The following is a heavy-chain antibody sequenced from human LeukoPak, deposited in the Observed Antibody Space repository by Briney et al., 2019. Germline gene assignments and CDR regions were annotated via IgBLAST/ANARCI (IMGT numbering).Heavy chain of an antibody. J-gene: IGHJ6*02. V-gene: IGHV1-69*04. D-gene: IGHD3-3*01. CDR3: ARDVITIFGVVIGDYYYGMDV. CDR2: IIPILGIA. CDR1: GGTFSSYA. Sequence: SVKVSCEASGGTFSSYAISWVRQAPGQGLEWMGRIIPILGIANYAQKFQGRVTITADKSTSTAYMELSSLRSEDTAVYYCARDVITIFGVVIGDYYYGMDVWGQGTTVTVSS.